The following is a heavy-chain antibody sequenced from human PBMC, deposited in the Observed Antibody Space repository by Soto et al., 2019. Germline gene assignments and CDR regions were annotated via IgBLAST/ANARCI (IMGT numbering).Heavy chain of an antibody. CDR2: IKQDGSEK. Sequence: GGSLRLSCAASGFTFSSYWMSWVRQAPGKGLEWVANIKQDGSEKYYVDSVKGRLTISRDNAKNSLYLQMNSLRAEDTAVYYCARKGTGDLSYAFDIWGQGTMVTVSS. V-gene: IGHV3-7*03. CDR1: GFTFSSYW. D-gene: IGHD7-27*01. CDR3: ARKGTGDLSYAFDI. J-gene: IGHJ3*02.